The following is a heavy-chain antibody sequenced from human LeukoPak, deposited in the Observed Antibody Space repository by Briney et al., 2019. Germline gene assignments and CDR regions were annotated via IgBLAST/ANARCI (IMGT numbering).Heavy chain of an antibody. CDR2: INTNTGNP. D-gene: IGHD3-22*01. CDR1: GYTFTGYY. J-gene: IGHJ4*02. CDR3: ARDGPYESSGYYIDY. V-gene: IGHV7-4-1*02. Sequence: GASVKVSCKASGYTFTGYYMHWVRQAPGQGLEWMGWINTNTGNPTYAQGFTGRFVFSLDTSVSTAYLQISSLKAEDTAVYYCARDGPYESSGYYIDYWGQGTLVTVSS.